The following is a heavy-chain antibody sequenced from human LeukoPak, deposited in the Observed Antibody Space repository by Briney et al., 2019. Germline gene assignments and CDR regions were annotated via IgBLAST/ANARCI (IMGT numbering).Heavy chain of an antibody. CDR2: IYYSGST. V-gene: IGHV4-39*01. J-gene: IGHJ4*02. Sequence: SETLSLTCTVSGGSISSSIYYWGRIRQSPGKGLEWIGSIYYSGSTYYNPSLKSRVTLSVDTSKNQYSLKVTSVTAADTAVYYCARHSTGYYPVYFDYWGQGTLVTVSS. CDR1: GGSISSSIYY. D-gene: IGHD3-9*01. CDR3: ARHSTGYYPVYFDY.